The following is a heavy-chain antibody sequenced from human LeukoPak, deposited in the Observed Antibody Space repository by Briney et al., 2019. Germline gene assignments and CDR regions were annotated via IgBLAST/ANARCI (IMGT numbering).Heavy chain of an antibody. CDR1: GASISSYY. CDR3: ARVRRQLGLWLDY. Sequence: SETLSLTCTVAGASISSYYWSWIRQPPGKGLGSLGYIYYSGSTNYNPSLKSRVTISVDTSKNQFSMKLSSVTAADTAVYYCARVRRQLGLWLDYWGQGTLVTVSS. J-gene: IGHJ4*02. V-gene: IGHV4-59*01. CDR2: IYYSGST. D-gene: IGHD6-6*01.